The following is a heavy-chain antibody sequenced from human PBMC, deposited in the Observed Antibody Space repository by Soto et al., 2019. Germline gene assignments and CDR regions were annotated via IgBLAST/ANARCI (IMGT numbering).Heavy chain of an antibody. CDR2: INHTGGT. J-gene: IGHJ5*02. D-gene: IGHD3-3*01. CDR1: GGSVNGYY. V-gene: IGHV4-34*01. CDR3: ATRITVFGLLIPPFDP. Sequence: SETLSLTCAVYGGSVNGYYWNWIRQPPGKGLEWIGEINHTGGTHYNPSLKSRVTMSVDTSKNQFSLRLSSVTAADTAIYYCATRITVFGLLIPPFDPWGQGTKVTVPS.